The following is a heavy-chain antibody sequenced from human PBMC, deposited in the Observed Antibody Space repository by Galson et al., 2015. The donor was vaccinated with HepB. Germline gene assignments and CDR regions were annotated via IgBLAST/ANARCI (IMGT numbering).Heavy chain of an antibody. Sequence: SLRLSCAASGLTFSDYYMSWIRQAPGKGLEWVSSIRSSGDTIFYADSVKGRFSMSRDNAKNSLYLQMNRLRTEDTALYYCARGAYGLDVWGQGTTVTVSS. CDR1: GLTFSDYY. CDR2: IRSSGDTI. J-gene: IGHJ6*02. V-gene: IGHV3-11*01. CDR3: ARGAYGLDV.